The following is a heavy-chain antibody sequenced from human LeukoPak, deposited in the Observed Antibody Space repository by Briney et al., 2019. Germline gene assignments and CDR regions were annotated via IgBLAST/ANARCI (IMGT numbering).Heavy chain of an antibody. J-gene: IGHJ3*02. V-gene: IGHV3-20*04. CDR1: GFTFDDYG. Sequence: PGGSLRLSCAASGFTFDDYGMGWVRQAPGKGLEWVSGINWNGGSTGYADSVKGRFTISRDNAKNSLYLQMNSLRAEDTALYYCARAGVGIAAAGSDAFDIWGQGTMVTVSS. CDR2: INWNGGST. D-gene: IGHD6-13*01. CDR3: ARAGVGIAAAGSDAFDI.